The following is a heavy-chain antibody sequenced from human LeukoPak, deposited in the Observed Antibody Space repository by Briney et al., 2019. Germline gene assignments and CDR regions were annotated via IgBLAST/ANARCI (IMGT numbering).Heavy chain of an antibody. D-gene: IGHD5-18*01. J-gene: IGHJ3*02. V-gene: IGHV3-11*03. Sequence: GGSLRLSCAASGFTFSDYYMSWIRQAPGKGLEWVSYISSSSSYTNYADSVKGRVTISRDNAKNSLYLQMNSLRAEDTAVYYCARGVVGRLFSYGLDAFDIWGQGTMVTVSS. CDR2: ISSSSSYT. CDR1: GFTFSDYY. CDR3: ARGVVGRLFSYGLDAFDI.